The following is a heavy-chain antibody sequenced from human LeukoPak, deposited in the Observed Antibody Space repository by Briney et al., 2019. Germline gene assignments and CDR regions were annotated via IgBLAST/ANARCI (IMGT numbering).Heavy chain of an antibody. CDR3: ARDSGAAKGYYYYYMDV. D-gene: IGHD3-10*01. CDR2: INPSGGST. CDR1: GYTFTSYY. J-gene: IGHJ6*03. Sequence: GASVKVSCKASGYTFTSYYMHWVRQAPGQGLEWMGIINPSGGSTSFAQKFQGRVTMTRDTSTSTAYMELSSLRSEDTAVYYCARDSGAAKGYYYYYMDVWGKGTTVTVSS. V-gene: IGHV1-46*01.